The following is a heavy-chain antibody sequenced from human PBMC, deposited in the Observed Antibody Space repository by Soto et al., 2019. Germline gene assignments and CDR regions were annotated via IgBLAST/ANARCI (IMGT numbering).Heavy chain of an antibody. CDR1: GGSISSYY. V-gene: IGHV4-59*01. CDR2: IYYSGST. CDR3: ARGTKLTPNDY. Sequence: PSETLSLTCTVSGGSISSYYWSRIRQPPGKGLEWIGYIYYSGSTNYNPSLKSRVTISVDTSKNQFSLKLSSVTAADTAVYYCARGTKLTPNDYWGQGTLVTVSS. D-gene: IGHD1-1*01. J-gene: IGHJ4*02.